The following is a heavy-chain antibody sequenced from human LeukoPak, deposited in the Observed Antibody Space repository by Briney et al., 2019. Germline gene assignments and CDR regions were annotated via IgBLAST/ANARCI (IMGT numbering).Heavy chain of an antibody. CDR3: ARGIYGSGSYYNGYYYYMDV. CDR1: GYTFTSYD. CDR2: MNPNSGNT. J-gene: IGHJ6*03. D-gene: IGHD3-10*01. V-gene: IGHV1-8*03. Sequence: ASVKVSCKASGYTFTSYDINWVRQATGQGLEWMGWMNPNSGNTGYAQKFQGRVTITGNTSISTAYMELSSLRSEDTAVYYCARGIYGSGSYYNGYYYYMDVWGKGTTVTVSS.